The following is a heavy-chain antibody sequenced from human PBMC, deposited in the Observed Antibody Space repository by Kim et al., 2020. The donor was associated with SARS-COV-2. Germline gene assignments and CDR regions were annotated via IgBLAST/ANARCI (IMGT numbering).Heavy chain of an antibody. CDR3: ARYNTGEGYFDY. V-gene: IGHV4-34*01. J-gene: IGHJ4*02. Sequence: TNSNPSLKSRATKSVDTSRKQFSLKLTSVTAADTAVYYCARYNTGEGYFDYWGQETLVTVSS. CDR2: T. D-gene: IGHD1-20*01.